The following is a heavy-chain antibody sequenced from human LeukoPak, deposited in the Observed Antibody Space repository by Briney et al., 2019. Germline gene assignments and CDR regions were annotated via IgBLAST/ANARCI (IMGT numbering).Heavy chain of an antibody. Sequence: SETLSFTCTVSGGSISPYYWSWIRQPPGKGLEWIGYIYYSGTTNYHPSLKSRVTISVDTSMNQFYLKLNSVTAADTAVYFCARVPASSSWYSLQGYYYYMDVWGKGTTVTVSS. CDR3: ARVPASSSWYSLQGYYYYMDV. CDR1: GGSISPYY. J-gene: IGHJ6*03. V-gene: IGHV4-59*01. CDR2: IYYSGTT. D-gene: IGHD6-13*01.